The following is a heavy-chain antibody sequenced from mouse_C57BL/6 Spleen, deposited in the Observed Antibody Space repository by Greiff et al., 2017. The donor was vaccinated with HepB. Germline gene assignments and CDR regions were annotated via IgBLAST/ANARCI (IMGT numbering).Heavy chain of an antibody. CDR2: ISNLAYSI. Sequence: EVQVVESGGGLVQPGGSLKLSCAASGFTFSDYGMAWVRQAPRKGPEWVAFISNLAYSIYYADTVTGRFTISRENAKNTLYLEMSSMRSEDTAMYYCARRGLRRYAMDYWGQGTSVTVSS. CDR3: ARRGLRRYAMDY. V-gene: IGHV5-15*01. J-gene: IGHJ4*01. D-gene: IGHD2-4*01. CDR1: GFTFSDYG.